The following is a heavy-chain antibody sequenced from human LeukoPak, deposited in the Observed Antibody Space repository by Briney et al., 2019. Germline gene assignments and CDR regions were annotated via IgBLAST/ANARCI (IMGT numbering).Heavy chain of an antibody. CDR1: GFTFSSYG. CDR3: AKDPYYYDSSGYYYGIDY. V-gene: IGHV3-30*18. CDR2: ISYDGSNE. Sequence: GRSLRLSCAASGFTFSSYGMHWVRQAPGKGLEWVALISYDGSNESYADSVKGRVTISRDNSKNTLHLQMNSLRAEDTAVYYCAKDPYYYDSSGYYYGIDYWGQGTLVTVSS. D-gene: IGHD3-22*01. J-gene: IGHJ4*02.